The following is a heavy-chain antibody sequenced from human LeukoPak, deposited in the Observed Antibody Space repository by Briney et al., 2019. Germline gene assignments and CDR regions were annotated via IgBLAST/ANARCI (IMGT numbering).Heavy chain of an antibody. V-gene: IGHV1-18*01. J-gene: IGHJ3*02. CDR3: ARDVFCSGNSCLQDAFDI. CDR2: ISAYNGNT. CDR1: GYTFTSYG. D-gene: IGHD2-15*01. Sequence: HVASVKVSCKASGYTFTSYGISWVRQAPGQGLEWMGWISAYNGNTYYAENFQARVTMTTDTSTSTAYMELRSLKSDDTAVYYCARDVFCSGNSCLQDAFDIWGQGTKVTVSS.